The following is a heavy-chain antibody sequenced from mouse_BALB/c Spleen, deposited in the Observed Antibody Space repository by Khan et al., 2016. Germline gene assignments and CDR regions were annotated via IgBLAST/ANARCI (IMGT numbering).Heavy chain of an antibody. Sequence: EVELVESGPGLVKPSQSLSLTCTVTGYSITSGYGWNWIRQFPGNKLEWMGYISYSGSTNYNPSLKSRISITRDTSKNQFFLQLNSVTTENTATYYCARTARIKCWGKGTTLTVSS. J-gene: IGHJ2*01. CDR3: ARTARIKC. D-gene: IGHD1-2*01. CDR1: GYSITSGYG. CDR2: ISYSGST. V-gene: IGHV3-2*02.